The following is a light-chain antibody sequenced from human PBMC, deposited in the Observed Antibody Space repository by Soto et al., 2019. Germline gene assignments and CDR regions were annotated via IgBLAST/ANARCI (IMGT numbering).Light chain of an antibody. CDR1: QSVSNN. CDR2: GAS. J-gene: IGKJ1*01. Sequence: EIVLTQSPGTLSLPPGERATLSCRASQSVSNNYLAWYQQKPGQAPRLLIYGASNRATGIPARFSGSGSGTEFTLTISSLQSEDFAVYYCQQYHTWTWTFGLGTKVDIK. CDR3: QQYHTWTWT. V-gene: IGKV3D-15*01.